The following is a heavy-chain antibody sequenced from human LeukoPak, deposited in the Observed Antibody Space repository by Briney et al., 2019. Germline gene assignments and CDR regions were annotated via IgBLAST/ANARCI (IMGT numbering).Heavy chain of an antibody. CDR1: GFTFSSYA. CDR3: AKGSSSSRPYYFDY. V-gene: IGHV3-23*01. CDR2: ITGRGDDT. D-gene: IGHD6-6*01. J-gene: IGHJ4*02. Sequence: GGSLGLSCAASGFTFSSYAMSWVRQAPGKGLEWVSAITGRGDDTYHADSVKGRFTISRDNSKNTLYLQMNSLRVKDTALYYCAKGSSSSRPYYFDYWGQGTLVTVSS.